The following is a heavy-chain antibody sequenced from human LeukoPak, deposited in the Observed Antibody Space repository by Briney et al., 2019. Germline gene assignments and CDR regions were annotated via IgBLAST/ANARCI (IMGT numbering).Heavy chain of an antibody. V-gene: IGHV4-34*01. J-gene: IGHJ4*02. CDR2: INHSGST. CDR3: ARGRERDGYPTNFDY. CDR1: GGSFSGYY. D-gene: IGHD5-24*01. Sequence: SETLSLTCAVYGGSFSGYYWSWIRQPPGKGLEWIGEINHSGSTNYNPPLKSRVTISVDTSKNQFSLKLSSVTAADTAVYYCARGRERDGYPTNFDYWGQGTLVTVSS.